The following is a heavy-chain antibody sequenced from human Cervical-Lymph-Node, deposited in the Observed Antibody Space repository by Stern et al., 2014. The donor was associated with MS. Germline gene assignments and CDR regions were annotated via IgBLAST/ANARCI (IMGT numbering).Heavy chain of an antibody. CDR1: GFTFSSYD. D-gene: IGHD2-15*01. Sequence: EVQLVESGGGLVQPGGSLRLSCAASGFTFSSYDMHWVRQATGKGLEWVSAIGTAGDTYYPGSVKGRFTISRENAKNSLYLQMSSLRAGDTAVYYCARGTHCSGGSCYSSDYFDYWGQGTLVTVSS. J-gene: IGHJ4*02. V-gene: IGHV3-13*01. CDR2: IGTAGDT. CDR3: ARGTHCSGGSCYSSDYFDY.